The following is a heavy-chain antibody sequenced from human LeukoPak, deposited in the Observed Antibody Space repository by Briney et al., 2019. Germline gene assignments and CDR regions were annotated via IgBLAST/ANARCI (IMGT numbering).Heavy chain of an antibody. Sequence: PSQTLSLTCTVSGGTISSGDYYWSWIRQPPGKGLEWIGYIYTSGSNNYNPSLKSRVTISVDTSNTQFSLKLSSVTAADTAVYYCARHLADKIAAAENYYYYYMDVWGKGTTVTVSS. CDR2: IYTSGSN. CDR1: GGTISSGDYY. D-gene: IGHD6-13*01. CDR3: ARHLADKIAAAENYYYYYMDV. V-gene: IGHV4-61*09. J-gene: IGHJ6*03.